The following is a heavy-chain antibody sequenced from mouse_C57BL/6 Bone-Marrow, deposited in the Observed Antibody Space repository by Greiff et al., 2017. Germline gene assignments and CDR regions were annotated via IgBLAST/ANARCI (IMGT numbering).Heavy chain of an antibody. CDR3: ARLDSCFAY. CDR2: ISNGGGST. CDR1: GFTFSDYY. Sequence: EVKLVESGGGLVQPGGSLKLSCAASGFTFSDYYMYWVRQTPEKRLEWVAYISNGGGSTYYQDTVKGRFTISRDNAKNTLFLEMSRLKSEDTAMYYCARLDSCFAYWGKGTLVTVSA. V-gene: IGHV5-12*01. J-gene: IGHJ3*01.